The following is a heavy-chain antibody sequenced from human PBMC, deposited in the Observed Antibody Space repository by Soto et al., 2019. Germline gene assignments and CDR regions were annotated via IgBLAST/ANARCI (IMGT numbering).Heavy chain of an antibody. CDR2: INPSGGST. J-gene: IGHJ6*02. V-gene: IGHV1-46*01. D-gene: IGHD2-21*01. CDR3: EVHMGYHYGMDV. CDR1: GYTFTSYY. Sequence: RASVKGCCKASGYTFTSYYMHWVRQAPGQGLEWMGIINPSGGSTSYAQKFQGRVTMTRDTSTSTVYMELSSLRSEDTAVYYCEVHMGYHYGMDVWGQGTTVTVSS.